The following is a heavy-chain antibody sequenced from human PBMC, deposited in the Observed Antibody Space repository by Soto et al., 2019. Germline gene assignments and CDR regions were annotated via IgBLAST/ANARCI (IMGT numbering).Heavy chain of an antibody. J-gene: IGHJ4*02. Sequence: ASVKVSCKASGYTFTSYGISWVRQAPGQGLEWMGWISAYNGNTNYAQKLQGRVTMTTDTSTSTAYMELRSLRSDDTAVYYCAREVRAIPKLGRGRGTAYYFDYWGQGTLVTVSS. D-gene: IGHD2-2*02. V-gene: IGHV1-18*01. CDR3: AREVRAIPKLGRGRGTAYYFDY. CDR2: ISAYNGNT. CDR1: GYTFTSYG.